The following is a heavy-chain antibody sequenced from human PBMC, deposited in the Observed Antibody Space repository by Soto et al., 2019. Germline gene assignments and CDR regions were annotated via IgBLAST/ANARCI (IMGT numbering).Heavy chain of an antibody. D-gene: IGHD6-13*01. V-gene: IGHV1-69*13. CDR3: ARDGPIAAAGRENYYYYGMDV. J-gene: IGHJ6*02. Sequence: SVKVSCKASGGTFSSYAISWVRQAPGQGLEWVGGIIPIFGTANYAQKFQGRVTITADESTSTAYMELSGLRSEDTAVYYCARDGPIAAAGRENYYYYGMDVWGQGTTVTVSS. CDR2: IIPIFGTA. CDR1: GGTFSSYA.